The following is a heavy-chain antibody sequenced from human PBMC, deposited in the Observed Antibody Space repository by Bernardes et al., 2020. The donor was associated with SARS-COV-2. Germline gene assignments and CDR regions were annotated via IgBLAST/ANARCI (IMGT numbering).Heavy chain of an antibody. CDR2: IYGADSDT. CDR3: ARAPSLGYGMDV. V-gene: IGHV5-51*01. J-gene: IGHJ6*02. Sequence: GASLKSSSEGSGYSFSGHWIAWVRPMPGKGLEWMAIIYGADSDTRYSPSFQGQVTISADKSINTAYLQWSSLKASDSAMYYCARAPSLGYGMDVWGQGTTVTVSS. CDR1: GYSFSGHW. D-gene: IGHD3-16*01.